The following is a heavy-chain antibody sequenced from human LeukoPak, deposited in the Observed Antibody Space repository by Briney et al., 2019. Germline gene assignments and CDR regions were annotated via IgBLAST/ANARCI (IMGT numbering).Heavy chain of an antibody. Sequence: PSETLSLTCTVSGGSISSYYWSWIRQPPGKGLEWIGYIYYSGSTNYNPSLKSRVTISVDTSKNQFSLKLSSVTAADTAVYYCARGVVVVIPYYYYYMDVWGKGTTVTVSS. CDR2: IYYSGST. D-gene: IGHD3-22*01. CDR3: ARGVVVVIPYYYYYMDV. V-gene: IGHV4-59*12. CDR1: GGSISSYY. J-gene: IGHJ6*03.